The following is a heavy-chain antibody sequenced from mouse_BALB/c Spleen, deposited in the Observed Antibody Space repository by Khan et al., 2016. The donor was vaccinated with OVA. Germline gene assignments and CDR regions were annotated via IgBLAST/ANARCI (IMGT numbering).Heavy chain of an antibody. D-gene: IGHD1-2*01. Sequence: QVQLKESGPGLVAPSQSLSITCTVSEFSLNSKFGVSWVRQPPGKGLEWLGVIWGDGSTNYHSPLISRLSISKDDSKSQVFLKLNSLQTDDTATYYCAKKGYYGYGNAWFAYWGQGTLVTVSA. CDR2: IWGDGST. CDR3: AKKGYYGYGNAWFAY. CDR1: EFSLNSKFG. V-gene: IGHV2-3*01. J-gene: IGHJ3*01.